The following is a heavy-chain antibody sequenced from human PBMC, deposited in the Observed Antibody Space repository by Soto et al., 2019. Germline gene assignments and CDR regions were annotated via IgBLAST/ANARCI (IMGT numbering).Heavy chain of an antibody. CDR1: GDSISKSGYY. CDR2: IYYTGST. D-gene: IGHD4-17*01. Sequence: QVQLQESGPGLVNPSQTLSLTCAVSGDSISKSGYYWSWIRQNQGKALEWIGYIYYTGSTFYNPSLKSRVSISLDTSKNQLSLNLTSVTVADTAVYYCAISRGVTNTRRPYYFHSWGQGTLVAVSS. V-gene: IGHV4-31*11. J-gene: IGHJ4*02. CDR3: AISRGVTNTRRPYYFHS.